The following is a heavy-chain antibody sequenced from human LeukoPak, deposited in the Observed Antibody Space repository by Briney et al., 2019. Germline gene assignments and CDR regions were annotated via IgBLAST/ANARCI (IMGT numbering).Heavy chain of an antibody. D-gene: IGHD6-19*01. CDR2: INPSGGST. J-gene: IGHJ4*02. CDR1: GYTFTSYY. Sequence: ASVKVSCKASGYTFTSYYMHWVRQAPGQGLEWMGIINPSGGSTSYAQKFQVRVTMTRDTSTSTVYIELSSPRSEDTAAYYCARSWGWLVLRDSALDYWGQGTLVPVSS. CDR3: ARSWGWLVLRDSALDY. V-gene: IGHV1-46*01.